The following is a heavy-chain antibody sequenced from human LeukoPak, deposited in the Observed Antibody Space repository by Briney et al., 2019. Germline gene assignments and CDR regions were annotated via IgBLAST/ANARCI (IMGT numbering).Heavy chain of an antibody. CDR3: ASEGIAAAGTKV. CDR2: IYYSGST. J-gene: IGHJ4*02. V-gene: IGHV4-31*11. D-gene: IGHD6-13*01. CDR1: GGSFSDYY. Sequence: SETLSLTCAVYGGSFSDYYWTWIRQHPGKGLEWIGYIYYSGSTYYNPSLKSRVTISVDTSKNQFSLKLSSVTAADTAVYYCASEGIAAAGTKVWGQGTLVTVSS.